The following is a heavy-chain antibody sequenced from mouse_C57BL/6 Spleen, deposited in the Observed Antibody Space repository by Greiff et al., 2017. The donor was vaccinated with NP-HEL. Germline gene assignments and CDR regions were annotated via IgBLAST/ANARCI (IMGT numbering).Heavy chain of an antibody. CDR3: ARDKIPGYFDY. CDR2: ISDGGSYT. CDR1: GFTFSSYA. Sequence: EVKLVESGGGLVKPGGSLKLSCAASGFTFSSYAMSWVRQTPEKRLEWVATISDGGSYTYYPDNVKGRFTISRDNAKNNLYLQMSHLKSEDTAMYYCARDKIPGYFDYWGQGTTLTVSS. J-gene: IGHJ2*01. D-gene: IGHD5-1-1*01. V-gene: IGHV5-4*01.